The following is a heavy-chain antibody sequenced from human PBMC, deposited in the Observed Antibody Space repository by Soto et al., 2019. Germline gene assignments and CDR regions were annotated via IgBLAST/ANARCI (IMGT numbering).Heavy chain of an antibody. CDR1: GYSFAGYW. CDR2: IDPSDSQT. Sequence: GESLKISCKGSGYSFAGYWITWVRQKPGKGLEWMGRIDPSDSQTYYSPSFRGHVTISVTKSITTVFLQWSSLRASDTAMYYCARQIYDSDTGPNFQYYFDTWGQGTPVTVYS. J-gene: IGHJ4*02. CDR3: ARQIYDSDTGPNFQYYFDT. D-gene: IGHD3-22*01. V-gene: IGHV5-10-1*01.